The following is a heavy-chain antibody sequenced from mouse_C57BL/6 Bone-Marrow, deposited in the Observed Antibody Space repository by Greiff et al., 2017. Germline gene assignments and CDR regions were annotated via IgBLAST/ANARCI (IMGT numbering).Heavy chain of an antibody. CDR3: ATPCDGYYDWFAY. V-gene: IGHV1-55*01. CDR1: GYTFTSYW. J-gene: IGHJ3*01. CDR2: IYPGSGST. Sequence: QVQLQQPGAELVKPGASVKMSCKASGYTFTSYWITWVKQRPGQGLEWIGDIYPGSGSTNYNEKFKSKATLTVDTSSSTAYMQLSSLTSEDSAVYSCATPCDGYYDWFAYWGQGTLVTVSA. D-gene: IGHD2-3*01.